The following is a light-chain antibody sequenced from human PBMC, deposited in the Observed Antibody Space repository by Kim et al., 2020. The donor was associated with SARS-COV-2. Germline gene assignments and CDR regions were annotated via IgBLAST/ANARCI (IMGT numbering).Light chain of an antibody. CDR3: HQYGSSPRT. J-gene: IGKJ1*01. V-gene: IGKV3-20*01. Sequence: SPGERAPLSCRAGRGVSSGYLAWYQHKPGQAPRLLIYGASRRATGIPDRFSGSGSGTNFTLTISRLEPEDFAVYYCHQYGSSPRTFCQGT. CDR1: RGVSSGY. CDR2: GAS.